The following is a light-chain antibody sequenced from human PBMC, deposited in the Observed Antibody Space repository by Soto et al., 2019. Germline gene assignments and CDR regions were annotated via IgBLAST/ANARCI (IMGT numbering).Light chain of an antibody. Sequence: QSALTQPRSVSGSPGQSVTISCTGSSSDVGDYNFVSWYQQHPGKVPQLIIYEVTKRPSGVPDRFSGSKSGNMASLTISGLQAEDDADYYCCSYAGNYIYVFGTGTKLTVL. CDR2: EVT. CDR1: SSDVGDYNF. CDR3: CSYAGNYIYV. J-gene: IGLJ1*01. V-gene: IGLV2-11*01.